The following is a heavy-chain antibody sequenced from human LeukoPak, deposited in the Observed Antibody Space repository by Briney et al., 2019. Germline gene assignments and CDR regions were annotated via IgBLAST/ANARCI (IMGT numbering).Heavy chain of an antibody. J-gene: IGHJ4*02. V-gene: IGHV4-34*01. D-gene: IGHD4-17*01. CDR1: GGSFSGYY. CDR2: INHSGST. CDR3: ARVRRQGYGDG. Sequence: PSETLSLTCAVYGGSFSGYYWSWIRQPPGKGLEWIGEINHSGSTNYNPSLKSRVTISVDTSKNQFSLKLSSVTAADTAVYYCARVRRQGYGDGWGQGTLVTVSS.